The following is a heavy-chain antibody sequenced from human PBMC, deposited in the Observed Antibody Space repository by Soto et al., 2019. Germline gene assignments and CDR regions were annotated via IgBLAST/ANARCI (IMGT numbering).Heavy chain of an antibody. J-gene: IGHJ6*03. CDR3: ARCEWLPNYYYYYYMDV. D-gene: IGHD3-3*01. Sequence: SETLSLTCTVSGGSISSSSYYWGWIRQPPGKGLEWIGSIYYSGNTYYNPSLKSRLTISVDTSKNQFSLKLSSVTAADTAVYYCARCEWLPNYYYYYYMDVWGKGTTVTVSS. V-gene: IGHV4-39*01. CDR1: GGSISSSSYY. CDR2: IYYSGNT.